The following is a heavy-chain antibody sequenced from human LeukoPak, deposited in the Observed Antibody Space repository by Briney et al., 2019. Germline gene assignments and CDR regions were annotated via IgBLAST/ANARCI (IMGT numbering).Heavy chain of an antibody. Sequence: PRGSLRLSCAPSRVTFIDYWAQSVPPAPGERLGWVSRINREGRTTNYADSVKGRFTVSRDNAKNTLNLQMNSLRAEDTAVYYCARDRKSGESSEIDFWGQGTLVTVSS. CDR2: INREGRTT. D-gene: IGHD3-10*01. J-gene: IGHJ4*02. CDR3: ARDRKSGESSEIDF. V-gene: IGHV3-74*01. CDR1: RVTFIDYW.